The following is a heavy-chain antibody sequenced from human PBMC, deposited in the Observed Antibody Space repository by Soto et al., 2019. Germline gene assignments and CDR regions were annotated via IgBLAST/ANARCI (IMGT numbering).Heavy chain of an antibody. J-gene: IGHJ4*01. CDR1: GYILSSYY. D-gene: IGHD2-21*02. Sequence: ASVKVSCKASGYILSSYYMHWVRQAPGQGLEWMGMINPSGGRTSYAQKFHDRVTMTRDTSTNTVYMELSSLRSDDTAVYYCARTYCAADCPRRDFDYWG. V-gene: IGHV1-46*01. CDR3: ARTYCAADCPRRDFDY. CDR2: INPSGGRT.